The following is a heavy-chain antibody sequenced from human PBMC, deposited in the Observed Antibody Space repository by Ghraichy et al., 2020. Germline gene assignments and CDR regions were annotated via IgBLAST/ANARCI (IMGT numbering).Heavy chain of an antibody. V-gene: IGHV3-43D*04. Sequence: GGSLRLSCAASGFTFDDYAMHWVRQAPGKGLEWVSLISWDGGSTYYADSVKGRFTISRDNSKNSLYLQMNSLRAEDTALYYCAKVAMTGQRNNYFDYWGQGTLVTVSS. D-gene: IGHD6-19*01. J-gene: IGHJ4*02. CDR3: AKVAMTGQRNNYFDY. CDR2: ISWDGGST. CDR1: GFTFDDYA.